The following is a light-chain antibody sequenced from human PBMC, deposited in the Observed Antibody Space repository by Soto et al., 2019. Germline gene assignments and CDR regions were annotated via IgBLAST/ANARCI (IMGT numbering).Light chain of an antibody. J-gene: IGKJ3*01. CDR2: GAS. V-gene: IGKV1-39*01. CDR3: QQYGSSLFT. Sequence: DIQMTQSPSPLSASVGDRVTITCRASQTISTYLNWYQQKPGKAPKLLIYGASSLQSGVPSRFSGGGSGTDFTLTITRLEPEDFAVYYCQQYGSSLFTFGPGTKVDIK. CDR1: QTISTY.